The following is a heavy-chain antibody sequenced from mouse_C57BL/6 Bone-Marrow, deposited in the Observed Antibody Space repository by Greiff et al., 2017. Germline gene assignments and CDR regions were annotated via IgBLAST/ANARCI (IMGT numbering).Heavy chain of an antibody. CDR1: GFTFSNYW. Sequence: EVMLVESGGGLVQPGGSMKLSCVASGFTFSNYWMNWVRQSPEKGLEWVAQIRLKSDNYATHYAESVKGRFTISRDDSKSSVYLQMNNLRAEDTGIYYCTGAGSSSAWFAYWGQGTLVTVSA. CDR3: TGAGSSSAWFAY. J-gene: IGHJ3*01. V-gene: IGHV6-3*01. CDR2: IRLKSDNYAT. D-gene: IGHD1-1*01.